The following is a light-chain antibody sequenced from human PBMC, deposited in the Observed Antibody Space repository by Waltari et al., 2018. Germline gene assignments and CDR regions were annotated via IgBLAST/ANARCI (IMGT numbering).Light chain of an antibody. CDR3: QQRSNWPYT. CDR1: QSVSSY. Sequence: DIVLTQSPATLSLSPGARATPSCRASQSVSSYLAWYQQKPGQAPRLLIYDASNRATGIPARFSGSGSGTDFTLTISSLEPEDFAVYYCQQRSNWPYTFGQGTKLEIK. J-gene: IGKJ2*01. CDR2: DAS. V-gene: IGKV3-11*01.